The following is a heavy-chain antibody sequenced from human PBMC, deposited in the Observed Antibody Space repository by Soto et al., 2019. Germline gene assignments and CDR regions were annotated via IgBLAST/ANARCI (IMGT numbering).Heavy chain of an antibody. CDR2: INSNGAST. D-gene: IGHD4-17*01. CDR3: ARDLYAFSEYGSTFDS. CDR1: GFTFSSYA. J-gene: IGHJ4*02. V-gene: IGHV3-64*01. Sequence: EVQLVESGGGLVQPGGSLRLSCAASGFTFSSYAMQWVRQAPGKGLEYVSAINSNGASTYYANSVQCRLTISRDNSKNTRYVQMGNPRAEDMAVYYCARDLYAFSEYGSTFDSWGQGTL.